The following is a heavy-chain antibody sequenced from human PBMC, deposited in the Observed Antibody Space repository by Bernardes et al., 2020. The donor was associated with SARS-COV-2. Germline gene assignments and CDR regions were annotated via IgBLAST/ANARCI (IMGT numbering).Heavy chain of an antibody. Sequence: GGFLSPSCAASGFTLSGSGVHWVRPASGKGLEWVGRIRSKVHNYATLYAASVKGRFTFSRDDSKNTAYLQMNSLKSEDTAVYYCIRQDCSGGSCSAPDYWGQGTLVTVSS. CDR2: IRSKVHNYAT. V-gene: IGHV3-73*01. J-gene: IGHJ4*02. D-gene: IGHD2-15*01. CDR3: IRQDCSGGSCSAPDY. CDR1: GFTLSGSG.